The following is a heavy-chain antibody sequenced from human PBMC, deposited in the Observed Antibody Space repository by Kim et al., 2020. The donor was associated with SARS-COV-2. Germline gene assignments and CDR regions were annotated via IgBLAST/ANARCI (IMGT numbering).Heavy chain of an antibody. CDR2: IYYSGST. CDR3: ARGYSSSFLDYFDY. D-gene: IGHD6-13*01. J-gene: IGHJ4*02. Sequence: SETLSLTCTVSGGSISSSSYYWGWIRQPPGKGLEWIGSIYYSGSTYYNPSLKSRVTISVDTSKNQFSLKLSSVTAADPAVYYCARGYSSSFLDYFDYWGQGTLVTVSS. V-gene: IGHV4-39*07. CDR1: GGSISSSSYY.